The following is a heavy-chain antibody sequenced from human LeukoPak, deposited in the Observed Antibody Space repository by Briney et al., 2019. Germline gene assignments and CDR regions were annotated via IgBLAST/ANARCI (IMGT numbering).Heavy chain of an antibody. CDR3: ARDRLERYSYGQNYYYGMDV. CDR2: IYYSGST. D-gene: IGHD5-18*01. CDR1: GGSISSYY. V-gene: IGHV4-59*01. Sequence: PSETLSLTCTVSGGSISSYYWSWIRQPPGKGLGWIGYIYYSGSTNYNPSLKSRVTISVDTSKNQFSLKLSSVTAADTAVYYCARDRLERYSYGQNYYYGMDVWGQGTTVTVSS. J-gene: IGHJ6*02.